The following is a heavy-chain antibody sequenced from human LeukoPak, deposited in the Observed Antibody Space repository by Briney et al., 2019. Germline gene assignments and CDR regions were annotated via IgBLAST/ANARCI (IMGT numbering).Heavy chain of an antibody. CDR1: GFTLDDYG. V-gene: IGHV3-20*04. Sequence: GGSLRLSCTASGFTLDDYGMNWVRHGPGKGMEWDSGINWNGGSTAYADSVKGRFTISRDNAKNSLYLQMNSLRAEDTALYYCATGVVYFDYWGPGNLVTVSS. CDR2: INWNGGST. J-gene: IGHJ4*02. CDR3: ATGVVYFDY. D-gene: IGHD3-3*01.